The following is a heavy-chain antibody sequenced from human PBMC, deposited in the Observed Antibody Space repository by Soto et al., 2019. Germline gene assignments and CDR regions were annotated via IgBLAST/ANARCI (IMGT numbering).Heavy chain of an antibody. CDR3: ASRMVAAFYWFDP. D-gene: IGHD2-15*01. Sequence: SETLSLTCTISGDSVTSSYWTWFRQPPGKGLEYIGYIYHSGSTNYNPSLKSRVTMSVDTSKNQFSLKLSSVTAADTAVYYCASRMVAAFYWFDPWGQGTLVTVSS. J-gene: IGHJ5*02. CDR2: IYHSGST. CDR1: GDSVTSSY. V-gene: IGHV4-59*02.